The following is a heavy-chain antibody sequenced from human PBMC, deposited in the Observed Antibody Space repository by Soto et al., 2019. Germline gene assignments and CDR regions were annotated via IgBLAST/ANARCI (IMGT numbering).Heavy chain of an antibody. CDR2: ISSSSSYI. Sequence: CGVAKGTSVGYGGNRVIKDPGKGLEWVSSISSSSSYIYYADSVKGRFTISRDNAKNSLYLQMNSLRAEDTAVYYCARDRPAAAGTIDYWGQGTLVTISS. D-gene: IGHD6-13*01. CDR3: ARDRPAAAGTIDY. J-gene: IGHJ4*02. V-gene: IGHV3-21*01. CDR1: KGTSVGYG.